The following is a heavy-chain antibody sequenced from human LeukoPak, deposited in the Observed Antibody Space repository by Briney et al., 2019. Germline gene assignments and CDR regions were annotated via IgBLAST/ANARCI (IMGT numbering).Heavy chain of an antibody. D-gene: IGHD3-22*01. CDR1: GYTFTGYY. J-gene: IGHJ4*02. CDR3: ARDLLWSSGQSDY. CDR2: INPNSGGT. V-gene: IGHV1-2*02. Sequence: ASVKVSCKASGYTFTGYYMHWVRQAPGQGLEWMGWINPNSGGTNYAQKFQGGVTMTRDTSISTAYMELSRLRSDDTAVYYCARDLLWSSGQSDYWGQGTLVTVSS.